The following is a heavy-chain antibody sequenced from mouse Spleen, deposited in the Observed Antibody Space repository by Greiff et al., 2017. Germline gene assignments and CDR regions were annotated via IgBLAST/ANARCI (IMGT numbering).Heavy chain of an antibody. Sequence: VQLQESGAELAKPGALVKLSCKASGYTFTSYWMHWVKQRPGQGLEWIGYINPSSGYTKYNQKFKDKATLTADKSSSTAYMQLSSLTYEDSAVYYCARSSYYDGSYPDYWGQGTTLTVSS. CDR2: INPSSGYT. V-gene: IGHV1-7*01. J-gene: IGHJ2*01. CDR1: GYTFTSYW. D-gene: IGHD1-1*01. CDR3: ARSSYYDGSYPDY.